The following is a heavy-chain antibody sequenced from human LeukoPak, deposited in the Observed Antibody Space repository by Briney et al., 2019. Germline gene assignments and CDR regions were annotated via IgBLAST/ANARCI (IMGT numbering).Heavy chain of an antibody. V-gene: IGHV1-69*13. CDR2: IIPIFGTA. CDR3: ARGGYSYGYPGDY. D-gene: IGHD5-18*01. J-gene: IGHJ4*02. Sequence: ASVKVSCKASGGTFSSYAISWVRQAPGQGLEWMGGIIPIFGTANYAQKFQGRVTITADESTSTAYMELSSLRSEDTAVYYCARGGYSYGYPGDYWGQGTLVTVSS. CDR1: GGTFSSYA.